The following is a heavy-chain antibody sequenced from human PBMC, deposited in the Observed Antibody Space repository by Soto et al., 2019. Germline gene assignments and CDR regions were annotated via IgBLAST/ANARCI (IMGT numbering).Heavy chain of an antibody. D-gene: IGHD3-22*01. V-gene: IGHV4-39*01. J-gene: IGHJ5*02. Sequence: SETLSLTCTVSGGSISSSSYYWGWIRQPPGKGLEWIGSIYYSGSTYYNPSLKSRVTISVDTSKNQFSLKLSSVTAEETAVYYCARHAIYYSNWFDPWGQGTLVTVS. CDR1: GGSISSSSYY. CDR3: ARHAIYYSNWFDP. CDR2: IYYSGST.